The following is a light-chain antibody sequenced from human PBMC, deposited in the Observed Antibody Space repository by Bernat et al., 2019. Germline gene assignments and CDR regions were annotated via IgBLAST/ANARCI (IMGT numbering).Light chain of an antibody. V-gene: IGKV1-16*01. CDR1: QAISIS. J-gene: IGKJ4*01. Sequence: DIQMTQSPSSLSASLGDTVTITCRASQAISISLAWFQQRPGKAPKSLIYAASNLRRGVPSRFTGSGSGTDFTLTISSLQPEDFGIYYCQQYDSYPLTFGGGTKVDVK. CDR3: QQYDSYPLT. CDR2: AAS.